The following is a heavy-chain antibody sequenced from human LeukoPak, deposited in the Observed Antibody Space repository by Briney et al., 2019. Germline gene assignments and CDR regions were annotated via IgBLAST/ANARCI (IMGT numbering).Heavy chain of an antibody. CDR2: IYYSGST. CDR1: GGSISSSSYY. CDR3: ARDSPPAYCSGGSCYFDY. V-gene: IGHV4-39*07. J-gene: IGHJ4*02. D-gene: IGHD2-15*01. Sequence: SETLSLTCTVSGGSISSSSYYWGWIRQPPGKGLEWIGSIYYSGSTYYNPSLKSRVTISLDTSKNQFSLKLSSVTAADTAVYYCARDSPPAYCSGGSCYFDYWGQGTLVTVSS.